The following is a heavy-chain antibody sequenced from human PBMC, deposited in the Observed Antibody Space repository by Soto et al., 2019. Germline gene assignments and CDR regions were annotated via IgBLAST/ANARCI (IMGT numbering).Heavy chain of an antibody. CDR3: ARESVLLWFGELFREVYFDY. CDR2: ISYDGSNK. CDR1: GFTFSSYA. J-gene: IGHJ4*02. Sequence: QVQLVESGGGVVQPGRSLRLSCAASGFTFSSYAMHWVRQAPGKGLEWVTVISYDGSNKYYADSVKGRFTISRDNSKNTLDLQMNSLRAEDTAVYYCARESVLLWFGELFREVYFDYWGQGTLVTVSS. D-gene: IGHD3-10*01. V-gene: IGHV3-30-3*01.